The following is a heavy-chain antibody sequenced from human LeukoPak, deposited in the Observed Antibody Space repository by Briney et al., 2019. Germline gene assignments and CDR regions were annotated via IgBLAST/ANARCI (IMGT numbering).Heavy chain of an antibody. D-gene: IGHD6-19*01. V-gene: IGHV4-39*07. CDR2: IYYSGST. Sequence: TSETLSLTCTVSGGSISSSSYYWGWIRQPPGKGLEWIGSIYYSGSTYYNPSLKSRVTISVDTSKNQFSLKLSSVTAADTAVYYCARDGAESSGWYGGPDAFDIWGQGTMVTVSS. CDR3: ARDGAESSGWYGGPDAFDI. CDR1: GGSISSSSYY. J-gene: IGHJ3*02.